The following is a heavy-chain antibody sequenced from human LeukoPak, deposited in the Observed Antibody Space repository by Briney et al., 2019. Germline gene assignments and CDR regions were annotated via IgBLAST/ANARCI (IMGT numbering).Heavy chain of an antibody. Sequence: PSETLSLTCTVSGGSISSYYWSWIRQPPGKGLEWIGYIYYSGTTNYNSSLQSRVTISVDTSKNQFSLNLSSVTAADTAVYYCARGFRRVDSSSPFDAFDIWGQGTMVTVSS. CDR1: GGSISSYY. CDR2: IYYSGTT. J-gene: IGHJ3*02. D-gene: IGHD3-22*01. CDR3: ARGFRRVDSSSPFDAFDI. V-gene: IGHV4-59*01.